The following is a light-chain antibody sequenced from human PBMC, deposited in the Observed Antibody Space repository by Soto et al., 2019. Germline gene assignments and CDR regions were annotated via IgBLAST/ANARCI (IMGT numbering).Light chain of an antibody. V-gene: IGKV1-9*01. CDR3: QQYETFSGT. CDR1: QVISTS. J-gene: IGKJ1*01. CDR2: AAS. Sequence: DIQLTQSPSFLSPSIGESVTITCRASQVISTSLAWYQVKPGKAPKLLIYAASTLESGVPSRFSATVSGTEFSLTITSLQPEDFATYYCQQYETFSGTFGPGTKVEI.